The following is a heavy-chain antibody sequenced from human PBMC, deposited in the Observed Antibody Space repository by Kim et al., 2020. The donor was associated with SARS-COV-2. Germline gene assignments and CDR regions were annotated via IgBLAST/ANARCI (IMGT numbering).Heavy chain of an antibody. CDR1: GETFSGHY. V-gene: IGHV4-34*01. CDR2: INHSGSS. CDR3: ARVRVSGSSSYYWALDF. D-gene: IGHD6-13*01. J-gene: IGHJ4*02. Sequence: SETLSLTCAVYGETFSGHYWTWIRQPPGKGLEWIGEINHSGSSNYNPSLKSRVTTSVDMSKNQFSLRLTSVTAADTAMYYCARVRVSGSSSYYWALDFWGQGTLAT.